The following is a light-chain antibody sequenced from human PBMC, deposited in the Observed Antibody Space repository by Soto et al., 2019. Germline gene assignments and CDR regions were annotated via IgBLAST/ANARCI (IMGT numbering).Light chain of an antibody. V-gene: IGKV1-5*01. CDR1: QSISSW. Sequence: DIRMTQSPSTLSASVGDRVTITCRASQSISSWLAWYQQKPGKAPKRLIYAASSLQSGVPSRFSGSGSGTEFILTISSLQPDDFATYYCQQYNSYRTFGQGTKVDIK. J-gene: IGKJ1*01. CDR2: AAS. CDR3: QQYNSYRT.